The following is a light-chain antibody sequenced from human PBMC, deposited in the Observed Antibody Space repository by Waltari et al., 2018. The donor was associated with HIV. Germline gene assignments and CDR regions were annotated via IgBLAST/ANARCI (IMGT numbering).Light chain of an antibody. Sequence: QSVLTQPPSASGTPGQRVTISCSGSSSNIGKNTVNWYQQLPGTAPKLLIYSNNQRPSGGPDRFSGSKSGTSASLAISGLQSEDEADYYCAAWDDSLKGYVFGPGTEVSVL. CDR1: SSNIGKNT. CDR2: SNN. CDR3: AAWDDSLKGYV. V-gene: IGLV1-44*01. J-gene: IGLJ1*01.